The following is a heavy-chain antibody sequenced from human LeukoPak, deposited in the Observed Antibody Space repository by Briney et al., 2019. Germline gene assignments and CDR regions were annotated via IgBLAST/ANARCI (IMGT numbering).Heavy chain of an antibody. Sequence: PSETLPLTCAVYGGSFSGYYWSWIRQPPGKGLEWIGEINHSGSTNYNPSLKSRVTISVDTSKNQFSLKLSSVTAADTAVYYCARAPPRHYDFWSGYYGWFDPWGQGTLVTVSS. CDR1: GGSFSGYY. CDR2: INHSGST. CDR3: ARAPPRHYDFWSGYYGWFDP. V-gene: IGHV4-34*01. J-gene: IGHJ5*02. D-gene: IGHD3-3*01.